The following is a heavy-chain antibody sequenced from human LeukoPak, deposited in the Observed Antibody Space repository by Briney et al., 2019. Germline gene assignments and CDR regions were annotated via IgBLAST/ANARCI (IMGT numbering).Heavy chain of an antibody. CDR3: ARVGDHDFWSGSGSGIDP. V-gene: IGHV3-21*01. CDR1: GFTFSSYS. CDR2: ISSSSSYI. D-gene: IGHD3-3*01. Sequence: PGGSLRLSCAASGFTFSSYSMNWVRQAPGKGLEWVSSISSSSSYIYYADSVKGRFTISRDNAKNSLYLQMNSLRAEDTAMYYCARVGDHDFWSGSGSGIDPWGQGTLVTVSS. J-gene: IGHJ5*02.